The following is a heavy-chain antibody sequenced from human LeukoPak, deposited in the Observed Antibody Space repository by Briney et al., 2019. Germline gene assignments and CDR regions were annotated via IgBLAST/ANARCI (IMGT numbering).Heavy chain of an antibody. CDR3: AKESPYRAPTRTYYFDY. V-gene: IGHV4-39*07. CDR1: GGSISSSTYY. Sequence: SETLSLTCTVSGGSISSSTYYWGWIRQPPGKGLEWIGNMYYSGSTYYNPSLKSRVTISVDTSKNQLSLNLSSVTAADTALYYCAKESPYRAPTRTYYFDYWGQGTLVTVSS. CDR2: MYYSGST. J-gene: IGHJ4*02. D-gene: IGHD1-14*01.